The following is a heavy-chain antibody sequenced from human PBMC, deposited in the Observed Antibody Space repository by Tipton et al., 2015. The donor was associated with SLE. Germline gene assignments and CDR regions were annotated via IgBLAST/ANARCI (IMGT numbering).Heavy chain of an antibody. J-gene: IGHJ3*02. CDR3: ARDGGSSWSLDAFDT. CDR2: VYSSGTT. CDR1: GASISSGSYY. D-gene: IGHD6-13*01. Sequence: TLSLTCTVSGASISSGSYYWNWIRQSAGKGLEWIGRVYSSGTTNHNSSLKSRVTISVDTSKNQFSLKLSSVTAADTAVYYCARDGGSSWSLDAFDTWGQGTMVTVSS. V-gene: IGHV4-61*02.